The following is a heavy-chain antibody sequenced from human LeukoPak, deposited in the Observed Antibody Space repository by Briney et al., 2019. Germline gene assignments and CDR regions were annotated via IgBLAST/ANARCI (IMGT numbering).Heavy chain of an antibody. V-gene: IGHV3-23*01. J-gene: IGHJ4*02. D-gene: IGHD6-6*01. Sequence: AISGSGGSTYYADSVKGRFTISRDNSKNTLYLQMNGLRAEDTAVYYCAKLAARLYYYFDYWGQGTLVTVSS. CDR2: ISGSGGST. CDR3: AKLAARLYYYFDY.